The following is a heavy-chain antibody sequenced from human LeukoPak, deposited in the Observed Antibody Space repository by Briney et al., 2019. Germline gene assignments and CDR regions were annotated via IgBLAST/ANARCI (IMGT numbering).Heavy chain of an antibody. CDR3: ARAGDIAANYFDY. CDR2: ISSSGSTI. V-gene: IGHV3-11*04. CDR1: GFTFSDYY. Sequence: GGSLRLSCSASGFTFSDYYMSWIRQAPGKGLEWVSYISSSGSTIYYADSVKGRFTISRDNAKNSLYLQMNSLRAEDTAVYYCARAGDIAANYFDYWGQGTLVTVSS. J-gene: IGHJ4*02. D-gene: IGHD6-13*01.